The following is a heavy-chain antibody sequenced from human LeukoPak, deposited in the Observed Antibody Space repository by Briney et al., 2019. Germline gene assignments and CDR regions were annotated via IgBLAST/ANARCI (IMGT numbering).Heavy chain of an antibody. Sequence: SETLSLTCTVSGGSISSGGYYWSWIRQHPGKGLEWIGYIYYSGSTYYNPSLKSRVTISVDTSKNQFSLKLSSVTAADTAVYYCAGDKKGYQLLPYYYYYYMDVWGKGTTVTVSS. CDR2: IYYSGST. CDR1: GGSISSGGYY. CDR3: AGDKKGYQLLPYYYYYYMDV. D-gene: IGHD2-2*01. J-gene: IGHJ6*03. V-gene: IGHV4-31*03.